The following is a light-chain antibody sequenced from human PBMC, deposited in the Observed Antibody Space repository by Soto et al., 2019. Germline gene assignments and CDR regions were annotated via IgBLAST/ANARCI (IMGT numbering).Light chain of an antibody. CDR1: QRVSSNY. J-gene: IGKJ4*01. V-gene: IGKV3-20*01. CDR3: HPHGSSALT. CDR2: GAS. Sequence: EIVLTQSPGTLSLSPGERATLSCRASQRVSSNYLAWYQHQAGQAPSLLIYGASSRATGIPDSFSGSGSGPGFTLTISRLEPKDFGVYYCHPHGSSALTFGGGSNVAIK.